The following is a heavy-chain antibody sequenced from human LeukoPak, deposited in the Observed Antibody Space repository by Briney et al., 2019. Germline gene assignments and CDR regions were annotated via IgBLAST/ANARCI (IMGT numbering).Heavy chain of an antibody. CDR1: GYTFTSYG. CDR2: IGAYNGNT. J-gene: IGHJ6*02. D-gene: IGHD2/OR15-2a*01. V-gene: IGHV1-18*01. Sequence: EASVKVSCKASGYTFTSYGISWVRQAPGQGLEWMGWIGAYNGNTNYAQKFRGRVTMTRVTSTSTVYMELSSLRSEDTAVYYCAREMRSVTTFNYYYGMDVWGQGTTVTVSS. CDR3: AREMRSVTTFNYYYGMDV.